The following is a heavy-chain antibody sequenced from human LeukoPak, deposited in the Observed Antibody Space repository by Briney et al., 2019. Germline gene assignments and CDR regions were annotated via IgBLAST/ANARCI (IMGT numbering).Heavy chain of an antibody. D-gene: IGHD3-22*01. CDR2: INPNSGGT. CDR1: GYTFTGYY. Sequence: ASVNVSCKASGYTFTGYYMHWVRQAPGQGLEWMGWINPNSGGTNYAQKFQGRVTMTRDTSISTAYMELSRLRSDDTAVYYCASYYYDSSGYYYDYWGQGTLVTVSS. J-gene: IGHJ4*02. CDR3: ASYYYDSSGYYYDY. V-gene: IGHV1-2*02.